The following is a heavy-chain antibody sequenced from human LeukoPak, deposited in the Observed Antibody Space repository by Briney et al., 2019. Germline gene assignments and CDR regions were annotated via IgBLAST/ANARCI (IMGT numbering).Heavy chain of an antibody. V-gene: IGHV1-2*02. CDR3: ARYYDSSGYLYY. CDR1: GYTFTDYY. J-gene: IGHJ4*02. D-gene: IGHD3-22*01. Sequence: ASVEVSCKASGYTFTDYYIHWVRQAPGQGLEWMGWINPISGGTNSAQKFQGRVTMTRDTSISTAFMELSRLRSDDTAVYYCARYYDSSGYLYYWGQGTLVTVSS. CDR2: INPISGGT.